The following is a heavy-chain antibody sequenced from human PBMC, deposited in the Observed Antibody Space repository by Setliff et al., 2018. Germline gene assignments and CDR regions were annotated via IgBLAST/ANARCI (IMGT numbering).Heavy chain of an antibody. CDR3: VREGVDRRSSTDYRYYMDV. Sequence: ASVKVSCKASGATFSSHGISWVRQASGQGLEWMGGTIPMFGTTEYAQKFQGRLTIITDESTNTAFMQLSSLRSDDTAVYYCVREGVDRRSSTDYRYYMDVWGKGTTVTVSS. D-gene: IGHD6-6*01. J-gene: IGHJ6*03. CDR2: TIPMFGTT. V-gene: IGHV1-69*05. CDR1: GATFSSHG.